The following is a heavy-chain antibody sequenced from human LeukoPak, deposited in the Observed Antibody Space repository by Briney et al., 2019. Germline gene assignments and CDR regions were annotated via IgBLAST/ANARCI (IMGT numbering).Heavy chain of an antibody. D-gene: IGHD3-22*01. Sequence: GASVKVSCKASGGTFSSYAISWVRQAPGQGLEWMGGIIPIFGTANYAQKFQGRVTITADESTSTAYMELSSLRSEDTAVYYCARDRVVDYYDSSVVYFDYWGQGTLVTVSS. J-gene: IGHJ4*02. V-gene: IGHV1-69*01. CDR3: ARDRVVDYYDSSVVYFDY. CDR2: IIPIFGTA. CDR1: GGTFSSYA.